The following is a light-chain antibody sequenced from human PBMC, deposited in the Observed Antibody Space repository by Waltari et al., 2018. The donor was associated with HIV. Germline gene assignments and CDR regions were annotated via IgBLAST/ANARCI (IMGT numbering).Light chain of an antibody. J-gene: IGLJ3*02. CDR1: SSNIGSNY. Sequence: QSVLTQPPSASGTPGQRVTISCSGSSSNIGSNYVYWYQQLPGTAPKLLLYMNNQRPSGVPDRFSGAKSGTSASLAISGLRSEDEADYYCAAWDASLSAWVFGGGTKLTVL. CDR3: AAWDASLSAWV. CDR2: MNN. V-gene: IGLV1-47*01.